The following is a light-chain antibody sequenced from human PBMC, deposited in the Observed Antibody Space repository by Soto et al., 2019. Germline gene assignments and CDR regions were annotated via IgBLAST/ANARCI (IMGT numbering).Light chain of an antibody. J-gene: IGKJ1*01. CDR2: GAS. Sequence: EIVLTQSPGTLSLSPGERATLSCRASQSVSRSNFAWYQQKPGQAPRLLIYGASSRATGIPDRFSGAGSGTDFTLSVSRLEPEDFAVYFCQQYGSSPATFGQGTKVEIK. CDR1: QSVSRSN. V-gene: IGKV3-20*01. CDR3: QQYGSSPAT.